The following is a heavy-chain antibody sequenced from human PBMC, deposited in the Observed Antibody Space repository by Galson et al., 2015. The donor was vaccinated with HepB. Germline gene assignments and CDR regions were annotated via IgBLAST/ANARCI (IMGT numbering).Heavy chain of an antibody. D-gene: IGHD1-26*01. Sequence: SLRLSCAASGFTFSSYGMHWVRQAPGKGLEWAAVIWYDGSNKYYGDSVKGRFTISRDSSKNTLYLQMNSLRAEDTAVYYCAREGRFDSGSPGGAFDIWGQGTMVTVSS. CDR1: GFTFSSYG. CDR3: AREGRFDSGSPGGAFDI. V-gene: IGHV3-33*01. CDR2: IWYDGSNK. J-gene: IGHJ3*02.